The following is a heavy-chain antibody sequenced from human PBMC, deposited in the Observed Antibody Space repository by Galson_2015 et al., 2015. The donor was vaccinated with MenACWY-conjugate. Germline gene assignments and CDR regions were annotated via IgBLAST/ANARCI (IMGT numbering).Heavy chain of an antibody. CDR1: GYSFPTYW. CDR2: MHPGNSDT. V-gene: IGHV5-51*01. D-gene: IGHD6-13*01. J-gene: IGHJ4*02. Sequence: QSGAEVKKPGESLKISCQGSGYSFPTYWVVWVRQMPGKGLEWMGIMHPGNSDTRYSPSFQGQVTISADKSTSTAYLQWSSLKASDTAMYYCARRISATGKPFDYWGQGTLVTVSS. CDR3: ARRISATGKPFDY.